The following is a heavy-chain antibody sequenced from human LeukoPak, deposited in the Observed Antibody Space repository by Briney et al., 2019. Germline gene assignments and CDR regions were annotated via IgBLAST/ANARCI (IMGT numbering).Heavy chain of an antibody. CDR1: GFTFSSYA. Sequence: GGSLRLSCAASGFTFSSYAMSWVRQAPGKGLEWVSAISGSGGSTHYADSVKGRFTISRDNSKSTLYLQMNSLRAEDTAVYYCAKDVPVSAPKYYYDSSGYPWGQGTLVTVSS. CDR2: ISGSGGST. D-gene: IGHD3-22*01. V-gene: IGHV3-23*01. J-gene: IGHJ4*02. CDR3: AKDVPVSAPKYYYDSSGYP.